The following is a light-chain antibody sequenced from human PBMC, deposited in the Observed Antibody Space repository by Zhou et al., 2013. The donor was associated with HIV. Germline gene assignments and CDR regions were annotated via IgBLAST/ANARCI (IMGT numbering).Light chain of an antibody. CDR2: QDH. CDR3: NSFAGSSGVV. J-gene: IGLJ2*01. V-gene: IGLV3-1*01. Sequence: SSDLSQPPSVSVSAGQTASVTCSGDKLGSKYASWYQQKPGQSPLLVIYQDHKRPSGIPERFSGSNSGNTATLTISGLQAEDEAYYYCNSFAGSSGVVFGGGTKLTVL. CDR1: KLGSKY.